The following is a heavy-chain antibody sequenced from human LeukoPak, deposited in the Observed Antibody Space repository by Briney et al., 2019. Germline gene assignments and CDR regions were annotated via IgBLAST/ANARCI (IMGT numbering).Heavy chain of an antibody. V-gene: IGHV5-51*01. CDR2: IYPGDSDT. CDR3: ARVKEEYYGSGSYQVWFDP. Sequence: GESLKISCKGSGYSFTSYWIGWMRQMPGKGLEWMGIIYPGDSDTRYSPSFQGQVTISADKSISTAYLQWSSLKASDTAMYYCARVKEEYYGSGSYQVWFDPWGQGTLVTVSS. CDR1: GYSFTSYW. J-gene: IGHJ5*02. D-gene: IGHD3-10*01.